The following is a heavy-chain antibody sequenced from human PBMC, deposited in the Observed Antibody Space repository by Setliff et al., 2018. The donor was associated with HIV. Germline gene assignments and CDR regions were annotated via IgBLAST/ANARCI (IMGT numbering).Heavy chain of an antibody. CDR3: ARAVASRNIRGEYSFDY. CDR1: GGTFSSYA. J-gene: IGHJ4*02. V-gene: IGHV1-69*10. CDR2: IIPILGIA. Sequence: GPPVKVSCKASGGTFSSYAISWVRQAPGQGLEWMGGIIPILGIATYAQTFQGRATMTSDTSTSTVYMELSSLRSEDTAVYYCARAVASRNIRGEYSFDYWGQGTLVTVSS. D-gene: IGHD3-16*01.